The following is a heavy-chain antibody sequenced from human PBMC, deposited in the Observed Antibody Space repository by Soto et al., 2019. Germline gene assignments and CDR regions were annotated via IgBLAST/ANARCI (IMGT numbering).Heavy chain of an antibody. CDR3: ANGCGGTCYSRIHY. D-gene: IGHD2-15*01. J-gene: IGHJ4*02. CDR2: ISDSGGST. CDR1: GFTFSSYA. V-gene: IGHV3-23*01. Sequence: VQLLESGGGLVQPGGSLRLSCAASGFTFSSYAMSWVRQAPGKGLEWVSGISDSGGSTYYADSVKGRFTISRDNSKNTLYLQMNGLRAEDTAVYYCANGCGGTCYSRIHYWGQGTLVTVSS.